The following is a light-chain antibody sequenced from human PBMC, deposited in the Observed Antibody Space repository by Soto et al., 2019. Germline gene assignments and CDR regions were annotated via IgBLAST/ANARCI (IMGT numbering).Light chain of an antibody. V-gene: IGLV1-51*01. J-gene: IGLJ3*02. Sequence: QSVLTQPPSVSAAPGQKVSISCSGSYSNIECNYVSWFQQYPGTAPKLLIFENNKRPSGIPDRFSGSKSGTSATLGITGLQTGDEADYYCGTWDSSLSTWMFGGGTKSPS. CDR2: ENN. CDR1: YSNIECNY. CDR3: GTWDSSLSTWM.